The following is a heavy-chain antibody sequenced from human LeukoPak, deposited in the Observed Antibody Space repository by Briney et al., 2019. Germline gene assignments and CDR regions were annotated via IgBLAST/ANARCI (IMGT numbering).Heavy chain of an antibody. CDR3: AKDSSYSSSSESPGERR. CDR1: GFTFSSYA. CDR2: ICGSGGCT. V-gene: IGHV3-23*01. Sequence: GGSLRLSCAASGFTFSSYAMSWVRQAPGKGLEWVSAICGSGGCTYYADSVKGRFTISRDNSKNTLYLQMNSLRAEDTAVYYCAKDSSYSSSSESPGERRWGQGTLVTVSS. D-gene: IGHD6-6*01. J-gene: IGHJ4*02.